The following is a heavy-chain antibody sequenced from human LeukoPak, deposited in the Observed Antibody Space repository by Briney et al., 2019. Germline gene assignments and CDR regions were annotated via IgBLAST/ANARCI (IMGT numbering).Heavy chain of an antibody. D-gene: IGHD4-23*01. CDR1: GYTFTSYD. Sequence: GASVKVSCKASGYTFTSYDINWVRQATGQGLEWMGWMNPNSGNTGYAQKFQGRVTMTRNTSISTAYMELSSLRSEDTAVYYCARSIMTTVAYYYYYYMDVWGKGTTVTVS. J-gene: IGHJ6*03. V-gene: IGHV1-8*01. CDR2: MNPNSGNT. CDR3: ARSIMTTVAYYYYYYMDV.